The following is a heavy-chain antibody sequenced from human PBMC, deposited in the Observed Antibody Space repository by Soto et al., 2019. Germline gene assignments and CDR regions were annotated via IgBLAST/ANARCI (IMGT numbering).Heavy chain of an antibody. Sequence: LRLSCAASGFTFGTFAMSWVRQAPGKGLEWVSFISGSGDRTSYADPVKGRFTISRDTSENMLYLQMNSLRLEDSAIYYCAKLRYYDFWSGENWFDPWGQGTLVTVSS. D-gene: IGHD3-3*01. CDR2: ISGSGDRT. CDR1: GFTFGTFA. V-gene: IGHV3-23*01. CDR3: AKLRYYDFWSGENWFDP. J-gene: IGHJ5*02.